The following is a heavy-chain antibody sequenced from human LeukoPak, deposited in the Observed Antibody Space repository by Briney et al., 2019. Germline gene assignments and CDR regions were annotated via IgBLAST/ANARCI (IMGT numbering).Heavy chain of an antibody. V-gene: IGHV3-11*04. J-gene: IGHJ6*03. CDR2: ISSTGSVI. CDR1: GIAFGDYY. CDR3: ARVLTRPGRGRYYYYMDV. D-gene: IGHD3-9*01. Sequence: GGSLRLSCVLSGIAFGDYYMSWIRQAPGKGLEGVSYISSTGSVIYYADSVNGRFTISRDNANDSLYLQMSSLRAEDTAVYYCARVLTRPGRGRYYYYMDVWGKGSTVTVSS.